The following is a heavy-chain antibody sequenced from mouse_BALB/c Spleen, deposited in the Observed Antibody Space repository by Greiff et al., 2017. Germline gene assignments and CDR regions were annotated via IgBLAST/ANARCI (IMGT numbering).Heavy chain of an antibody. J-gene: IGHJ2*01. CDR3: TPISQNYYGSRYYFDD. V-gene: IGHV1-5*01. Sequence: EVHLQQSGTVLARPGASVKMSCKASGYTFTSYWMHWVKQRPGQGLEWIGAIYPGNSDTSYNQKFKGKAKLTAVTSTSTAYMELSSLTNEDSAVYYCTPISQNYYGSRYYFDDWGEGTTLTVSS. D-gene: IGHD1-1*01. CDR2: IYPGNSDT. CDR1: GYTFTSYW.